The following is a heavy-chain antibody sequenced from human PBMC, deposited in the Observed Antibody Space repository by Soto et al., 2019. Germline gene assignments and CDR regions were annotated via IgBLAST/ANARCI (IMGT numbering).Heavy chain of an antibody. CDR3: AKGRTRPLQLGSFGDNAFDV. V-gene: IGHV3-9*01. J-gene: IGHJ3*01. CDR1: EFTFEDYA. Sequence: LRLSCAASEFTFEDYAMHWVRQAPGKGLEWVSGISWNSGTLVYADSVKGRFTISRDNAKNSLFLQMNSLRAEDTALYFCAKGRTRPLQLGSFGDNAFDVWGQGTMVTVSS. D-gene: IGHD3-10*01. CDR2: ISWNSGTL.